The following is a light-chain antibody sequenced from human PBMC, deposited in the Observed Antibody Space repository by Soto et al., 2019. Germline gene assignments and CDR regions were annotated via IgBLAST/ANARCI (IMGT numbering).Light chain of an antibody. CDR3: QQYTSYSRA. J-gene: IGKJ1*01. CDR1: QSIGTW. CDR2: KAS. V-gene: IGKV1-5*03. Sequence: DIQITQSPSTLSASVGDRVTITCRASQSIGTWLTWFQQKPGKAPKVLIYKASSLESGVPSRFSGRGSGTDFTLTTSCLQHDDFTTYYCQQYTSYSRAVGQGTKVDIK.